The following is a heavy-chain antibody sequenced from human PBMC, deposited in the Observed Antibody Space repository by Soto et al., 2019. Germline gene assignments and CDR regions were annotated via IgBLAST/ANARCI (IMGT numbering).Heavy chain of an antibody. CDR3: ARVPLFTMVRGVRSVWFDP. D-gene: IGHD3-10*01. J-gene: IGHJ5*02. Sequence: QVQLQQWGAGLLKPSETLSLTCAVYGGSFSGYYWSWIRQPPGKGLEWIGEINHSGSTNYNPSHKSRVTISVDTSKNQFSLKLSSVTAADTAVYYCARVPLFTMVRGVRSVWFDPWGQGTLVTVSS. CDR1: GGSFSGYY. V-gene: IGHV4-34*01. CDR2: INHSGST.